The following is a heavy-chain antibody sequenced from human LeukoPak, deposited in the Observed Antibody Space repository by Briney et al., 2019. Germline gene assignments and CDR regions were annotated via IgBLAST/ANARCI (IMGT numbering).Heavy chain of an antibody. CDR2: IYHSGST. D-gene: IGHD5-18*01. J-gene: IGHJ4*02. CDR1: GGSISSGGYS. Sequence: SETLSLTCAVSGGSISSGGYSWSWIRQPPGKGLEWIGYIYHSGSTYYNPSLKSRVTISVDRSKNQFSLKLSSVTAADTAVYYCARELDTAMVVDYWGQGTLVTVSS. V-gene: IGHV4-30-2*01. CDR3: ARELDTAMVVDY.